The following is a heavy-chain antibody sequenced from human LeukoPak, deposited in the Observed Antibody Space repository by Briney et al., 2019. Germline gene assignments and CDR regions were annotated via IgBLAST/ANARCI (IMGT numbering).Heavy chain of an antibody. J-gene: IGHJ4*02. V-gene: IGHV4-4*07. CDR3: ARGSFGSSSWHQEGTFDY. Sequence: PSETLSLTCTVSGGSMSSYYWSWLRQPAGKGLEGLGRIYTSGSTNYNPSLKSRVTMSVDTSKNQFSLKLSSVTAADTAVYYCARGSFGSSSWHQEGTFDYWGQGTLVTVSS. D-gene: IGHD6-13*01. CDR2: IYTSGST. CDR1: GGSMSSYY.